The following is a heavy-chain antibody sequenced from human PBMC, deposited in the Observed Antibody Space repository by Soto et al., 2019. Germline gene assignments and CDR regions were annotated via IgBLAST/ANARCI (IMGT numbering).Heavy chain of an antibody. Sequence: SVKVSCKASGGTFSSYAISWVRQAPGQGLEWMGGIIPIFGTANYAQKFQGRVTITADESTSTAYMELSSLRSEDTAVYYCARNGNQLLYSTEYNWFDPWGQGTLVTVSS. CDR2: IIPIFGTA. CDR3: ARNGNQLLYSTEYNWFDP. J-gene: IGHJ5*02. CDR1: GGTFSSYA. D-gene: IGHD2-2*02. V-gene: IGHV1-69*13.